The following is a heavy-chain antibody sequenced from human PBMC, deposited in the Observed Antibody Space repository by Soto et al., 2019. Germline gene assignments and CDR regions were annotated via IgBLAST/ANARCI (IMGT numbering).Heavy chain of an antibody. CDR1: GGSTSSSSYY. D-gene: IGHD6-19*01. CDR3: ARASYSSGWHALSPHFDY. V-gene: IGHV4-39*01. CDR2: IYHRGST. Sequence: SETLSLTCTVSGGSTSSSSYYWGWIRQPPGKGLEWLGSIYHRGSTYYNPSLRSRVTISVDTSKNQFSLKLSGVTAADTAVYYCARASYSSGWHALSPHFDYWGQGTLVTVS. J-gene: IGHJ4*02.